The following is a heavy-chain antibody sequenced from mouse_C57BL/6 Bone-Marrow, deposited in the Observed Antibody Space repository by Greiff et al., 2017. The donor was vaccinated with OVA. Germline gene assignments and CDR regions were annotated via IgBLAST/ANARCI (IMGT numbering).Heavy chain of an antibody. D-gene: IGHD2-14*01. CDR2: ISYDGSN. CDR3: AREGDRDYAMDY. J-gene: IGHJ4*01. Sequence: EVKLQESGPGLVKPSQSLSLTCSVTGYSITSGYYWNWIRQFPGNKLEWMGYISYDGSNNYNPSLKNRISITRDTSKNQFFLKLNSVTTEDTATYYCAREGDRDYAMDYWGQGTSVTVSS. CDR1: GYSITSGYY. V-gene: IGHV3-6*01.